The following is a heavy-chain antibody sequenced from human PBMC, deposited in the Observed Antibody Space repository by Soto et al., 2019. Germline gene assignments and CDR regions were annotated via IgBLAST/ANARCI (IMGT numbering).Heavy chain of an antibody. J-gene: IGHJ6*02. CDR3: ARERDSSSWTREYGMDV. CDR1: GFTFSSYG. V-gene: IGHV3-33*01. CDR2: VWYDGSNK. Sequence: PGGSLRLSCAASGFTFSSYGMHWVRQAPGKGLEWVAVVWYDGSNKYYADSVKGRFTISRDNSKNTLYLQMNSLRAEDTAVYYCARERDSSSWTREYGMDVWGQGTTVTVSS. D-gene: IGHD6-13*01.